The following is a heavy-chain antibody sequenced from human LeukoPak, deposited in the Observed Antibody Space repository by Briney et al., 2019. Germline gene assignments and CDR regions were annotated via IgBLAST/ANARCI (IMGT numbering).Heavy chain of an antibody. CDR3: ARDGGAAAGS. Sequence: TSETLSLTCSVSGDSITSRDYYWSWIRQPPGKGLEWIGYIYYSGSTSYNPSLKSRVTISVDTSKNQFSLKLSSVTAADTAVYYCARDGGAAAGSWGQGTLVTVSS. J-gene: IGHJ5*01. CDR1: GDSITSRDYY. V-gene: IGHV4-30-4*08. CDR2: IYYSGST. D-gene: IGHD6-13*01.